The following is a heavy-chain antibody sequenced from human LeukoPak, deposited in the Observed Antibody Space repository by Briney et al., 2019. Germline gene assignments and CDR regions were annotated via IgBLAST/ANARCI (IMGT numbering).Heavy chain of an antibody. J-gene: IGHJ3*02. CDR2: FDPEDGET. CDR1: GYTLTELS. CDR3: ARDLKGFDAFDI. Sequence: ASVKVSCKVSGYTLTELSMHWVRQAPGKGLEWMGGFDPEDGETIYAQKFQGRVTMTEDTSTDTAYMELSSLRSEDTAVYYCARDLKGFDAFDIWGQGTMVTVSS. V-gene: IGHV1-24*01.